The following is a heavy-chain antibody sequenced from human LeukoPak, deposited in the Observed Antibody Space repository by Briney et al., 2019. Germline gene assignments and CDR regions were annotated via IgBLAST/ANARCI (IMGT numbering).Heavy chain of an antibody. CDR3: ASTTSNRGATIFDY. V-gene: IGHV1-18*01. CDR2: ISAYNGNT. CDR1: GYTFTSYG. D-gene: IGHD1-26*01. J-gene: IGHJ4*02. Sequence: ASVKVSCKASGYTFTSYGISWVRQAPGQGLEWMGWISAYNGNTNYAQKLQGRVTMTTDTSTSTAYMELRSLRSDDTAVYYCASTTSNRGATIFDYWGQGTLVTVSS.